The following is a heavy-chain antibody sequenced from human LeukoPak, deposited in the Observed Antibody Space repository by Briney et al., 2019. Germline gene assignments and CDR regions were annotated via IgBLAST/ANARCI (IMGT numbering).Heavy chain of an antibody. D-gene: IGHD1-26*01. CDR2: IYYSGST. J-gene: IGHJ4*02. V-gene: IGHV4-39*01. Sequence: PSETLSLTCTVSGVSVSSSDYYWGWIRQPPGKGLEWIGTIYYSGSTSYNPSLKSRVTISVDTSKNQFSLKLTSVTAADTAVYYCAKGPVSAIVGATTLDYWGQGTPVTVSS. CDR1: GVSVSSSDYY. CDR3: AKGPVSAIVGATTLDY.